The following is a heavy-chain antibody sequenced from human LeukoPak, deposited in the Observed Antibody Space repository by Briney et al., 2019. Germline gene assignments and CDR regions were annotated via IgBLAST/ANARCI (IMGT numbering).Heavy chain of an antibody. J-gene: IGHJ6*02. CDR1: GGTFSSYA. D-gene: IGHD2-8*01. CDR2: IIPIFGTA. V-gene: IGHV1-69*13. Sequence: SVTVSCKASGGTFSSYAISWVRQAPGRGLEWMGGIIPIFGTANYAQKFQGRVTITADESTSTAYMELSSLRSEDTAVYYCAGPGRYVLMVDYYGMDVWGQGTTVTVSS. CDR3: AGPGRYVLMVDYYGMDV.